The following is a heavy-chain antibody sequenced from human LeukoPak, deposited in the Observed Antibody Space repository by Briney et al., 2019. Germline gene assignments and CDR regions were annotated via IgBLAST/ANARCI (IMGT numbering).Heavy chain of an antibody. CDR1: GYTFTSYY. J-gene: IGHJ4*02. V-gene: IGHV1-46*01. CDR3: ARVGGSYPFDY. Sequence: ASVKVSCKASGYTFTSYYMHWVRQAPGQGLEWMGIINPSGGSTSYAQKFQGRVTMTRDMSTSTVYMELSSLRSEDTAVYYCARVGGSYPFDYWGQGTLVTVSS. CDR2: INPSGGST. D-gene: IGHD1-26*01.